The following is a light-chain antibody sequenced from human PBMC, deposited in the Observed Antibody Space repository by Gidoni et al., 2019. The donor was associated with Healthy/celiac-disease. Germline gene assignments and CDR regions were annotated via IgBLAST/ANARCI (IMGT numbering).Light chain of an antibody. Sequence: EIVLTQSPGTLSLSPGERATLSCRASQSVSSSYLAWYQQKPGQAPRLLIYGASSRATGIPDRFSGSGSGTDCTLTISRLEPEDFAVYYCQQYGSSLITFGQGTRLESK. V-gene: IGKV3-20*01. CDR1: QSVSSSY. J-gene: IGKJ5*01. CDR2: GAS. CDR3: QQYGSSLIT.